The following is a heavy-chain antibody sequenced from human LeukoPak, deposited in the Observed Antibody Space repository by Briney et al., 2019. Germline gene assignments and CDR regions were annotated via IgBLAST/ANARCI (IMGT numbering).Heavy chain of an antibody. CDR1: GGSIXTXX. J-gene: IGHJ2*01. V-gene: IGHV4-59*08. D-gene: IGHD4-17*01. Sequence: PSDTLSLTCTVSGGSIXTXXXXXXXXXPGXXLXWXGCIXXXGSTYXNPSLKSRVTISVDTSKNQFSLKLSSVTAADTAVYYCARASDYGDYGGSLWYFDLWGRGTLVTVSS. CDR2: IXXXGST. CDR3: ARASDYGDYGGSLWYFDL.